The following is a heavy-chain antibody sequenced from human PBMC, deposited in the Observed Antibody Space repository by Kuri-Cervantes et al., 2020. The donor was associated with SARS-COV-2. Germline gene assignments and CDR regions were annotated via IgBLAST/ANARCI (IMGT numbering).Heavy chain of an antibody. V-gene: IGHV1-8*01. CDR1: GYTFTSYD. Sequence: ASVKVSCKASGYTFTSYDINWVRQATGQGLEWMGWMNPNSGNTGYAQKFQGRVTMTRNTSISTAYMELSSLRSEDTAVYYCAADSGSSSAGYYYGMDVWGQGTTVTVSS. D-gene: IGHD2-15*01. CDR2: MNPNSGNT. J-gene: IGHJ6*02. CDR3: AADSGSSSAGYYYGMDV.